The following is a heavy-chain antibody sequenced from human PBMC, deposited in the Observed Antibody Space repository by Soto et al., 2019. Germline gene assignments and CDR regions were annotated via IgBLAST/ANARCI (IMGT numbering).Heavy chain of an antibody. Sequence: GGSLRLSCEASGFTFSNYAMAWVRQTPGEGPEWVSTIGGGGGTYYADSVKGRFTISRDNSKNTLYLQMNSLRAEDTAVYYCAKALYSSSWYRDGMDVWGQGTTVTVSS. CDR3: AKALYSSSWYRDGMDV. D-gene: IGHD6-13*01. CDR1: GFTFSNYA. CDR2: IGGGGGT. V-gene: IGHV3-23*01. J-gene: IGHJ6*02.